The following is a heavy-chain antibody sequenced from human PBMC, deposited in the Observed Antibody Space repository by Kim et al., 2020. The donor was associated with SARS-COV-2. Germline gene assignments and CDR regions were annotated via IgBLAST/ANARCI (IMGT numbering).Heavy chain of an antibody. J-gene: IGHJ4*02. Sequence: ANSYSTAYAASVKGRFTISRDDSKNTAYLQMNSLKTEDTAVYYCTNWNGGYWGQGTLVTVSS. CDR3: TNWNGGY. V-gene: IGHV3-73*01. D-gene: IGHD1-1*01. CDR2: ANSYST.